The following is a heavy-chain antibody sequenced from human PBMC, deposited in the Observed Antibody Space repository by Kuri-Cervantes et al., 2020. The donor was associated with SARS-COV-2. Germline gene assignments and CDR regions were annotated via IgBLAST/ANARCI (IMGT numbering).Heavy chain of an antibody. J-gene: IGHJ6*02. CDR3: AKGVVGVGYSVPLQGSGEPYGMDV. CDR1: GFTFSSYA. D-gene: IGHD3-10*01. CDR2: ISGSGGST. V-gene: IGHV3-23*01. Sequence: GGSLRLSCEASGFTFSSYAMRWVRQVPGKGLEWVSPISGSGGSTYYADSVKGRFTISRDNSKNTLYLQMNSLRAEDTAVYYCAKGVVGVGYSVPLQGSGEPYGMDVWGQGTTVTVSS.